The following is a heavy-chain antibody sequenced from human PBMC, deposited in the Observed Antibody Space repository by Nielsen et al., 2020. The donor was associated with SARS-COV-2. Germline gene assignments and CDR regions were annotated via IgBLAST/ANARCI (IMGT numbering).Heavy chain of an antibody. CDR1: GFTFSSYA. J-gene: IGHJ4*02. V-gene: IGHV3-30*04. CDR2: ISYDGSNK. CDR3: ARPGIVQGY. D-gene: IGHD2-8*01. Sequence: GESLKISCAASGFTFSSYAMHWVRQAPGKGLEWVAVISYDGSNKYYADSVKGRFTISRDNSKNTLYLQMNSLRAEDTAVYYCARPGIVQGYWGQGTLVTVSS.